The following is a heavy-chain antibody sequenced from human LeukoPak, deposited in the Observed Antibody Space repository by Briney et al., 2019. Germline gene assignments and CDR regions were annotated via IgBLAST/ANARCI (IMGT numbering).Heavy chain of an antibody. CDR2: ISGSGGST. J-gene: IGHJ4*02. V-gene: IGHV3-23*01. CDR3: AKDRRSRYDSSGGGFDY. CDR1: GFTFSSYA. Sequence: GGPLRLSCAASGFTFSSYAMSWVRQAPGKGLEWVSAISGSGGSTYYADSVKGRFTISRDNSKNTLYLKMNSLRAEDTAVYYCAKDRRSRYDSSGGGFDYWGQGTLVTVSS. D-gene: IGHD3-22*01.